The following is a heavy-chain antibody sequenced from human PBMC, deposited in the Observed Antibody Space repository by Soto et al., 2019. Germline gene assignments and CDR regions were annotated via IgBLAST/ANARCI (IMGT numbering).Heavy chain of an antibody. CDR3: ARRQGSSYGMDV. CDR2: IYPGDSDT. J-gene: IGHJ6*02. D-gene: IGHD6-6*01. CDR1: GKSFTSYW. V-gene: IGHV5-51*01. Sequence: ECLRIAFTISGKSFTSYWIGWVRQMPGKGLEWMGIIYPGDSDTRYSPSFQGQVTISADKSISTAYLQWSSLKASDTAMYYCARRQGSSYGMDVWGQGTTVTVS.